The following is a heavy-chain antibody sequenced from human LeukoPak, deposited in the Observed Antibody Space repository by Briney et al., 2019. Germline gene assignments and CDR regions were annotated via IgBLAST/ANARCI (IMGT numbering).Heavy chain of an antibody. CDR3: ARGPDRSHFDY. V-gene: IGHV4-34*01. Sequence: SETLSLTCAVYGGSFSGYYWSWIRQPPGKGLEWIGEINHSGSTNYNPSLKSRVTISVDTSKNQFSLKLSSVTAADTAVYYCARGPDRSHFDYWGQGTLVTVSS. J-gene: IGHJ4*02. CDR2: INHSGST. CDR1: GGSFSGYY.